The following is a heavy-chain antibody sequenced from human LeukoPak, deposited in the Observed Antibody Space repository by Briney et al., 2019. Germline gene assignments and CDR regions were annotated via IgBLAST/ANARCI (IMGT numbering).Heavy chain of an antibody. CDR2: ISYDGSNK. J-gene: IGHJ4*02. Sequence: GGSLRLSCAASGFTFSSYAMHWVRQAPGKRLEWVAVISYDGSNKYYADSVKGRFTISRDNSKNTLYLQMNSLRAEDTAVYYCARAHYYDSSGYCYFDYWGQGTLVTVSS. CDR1: GFTFSSYA. D-gene: IGHD3-22*01. CDR3: ARAHYYDSSGYCYFDY. V-gene: IGHV3-30*04.